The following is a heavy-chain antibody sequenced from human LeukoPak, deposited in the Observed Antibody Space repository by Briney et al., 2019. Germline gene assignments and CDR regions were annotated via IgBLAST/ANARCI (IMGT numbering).Heavy chain of an antibody. V-gene: IGHV3-48*03. CDR3: ARPTTYYYDSSGYYYKYFQH. Sequence: GGSLRLSCAASGFTFSSYEMNWVRQAPGKGLEWVSYISSSGSTIYYADSVKGRFTISRDNAKNSLYLQMNSLRAEDTAVYYCARPTTYYYDSSGYYYKYFQHCGQGTLVTVSS. J-gene: IGHJ1*01. D-gene: IGHD3-22*01. CDR1: GFTFSSYE. CDR2: ISSSGSTI.